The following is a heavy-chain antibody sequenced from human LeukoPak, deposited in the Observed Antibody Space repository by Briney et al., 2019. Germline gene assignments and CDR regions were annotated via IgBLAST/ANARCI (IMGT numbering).Heavy chain of an antibody. D-gene: IGHD3-3*01. J-gene: IGHJ4*02. CDR2: IYYSGST. CDR1: GGSISSSSYY. Sequence: SETLSLTCTVSGGSISSSSYYWGWIRQPPGKGLEWIGSIYYSGSTYYNPSLKSRVTISVDTSKNQFSLKLSSVTAADTAVYYCASLVYDFWSGYLGHYSDYWGQGTLVTVSS. CDR3: ASLVYDFWSGYLGHYSDY. V-gene: IGHV4-39*01.